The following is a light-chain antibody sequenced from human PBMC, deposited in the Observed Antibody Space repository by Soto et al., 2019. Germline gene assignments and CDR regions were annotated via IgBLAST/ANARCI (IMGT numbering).Light chain of an antibody. CDR1: QSVSSSY. V-gene: IGKV3D-20*02. CDR3: QQRSSWIT. J-gene: IGKJ5*01. CDR2: GAS. Sequence: EIVLTQSPRTLSLSPGERATLSCRASQSVSSSYLAWYQQKPGQAPRLLIYGASTRATGVPARFSGSGSGTDFTLTISSLEPEDFAVYYCQQRSSWITFGQGTRLEIK.